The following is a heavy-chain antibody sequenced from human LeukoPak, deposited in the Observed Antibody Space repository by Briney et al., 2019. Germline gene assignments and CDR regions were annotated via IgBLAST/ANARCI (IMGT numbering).Heavy chain of an antibody. D-gene: IGHD3-10*01. V-gene: IGHV1-69*06. Sequence: APVKVSCKASGGTFSSYAISWVRQAPGQGFEWMGGIIPIFGTANYAQKFQGRVTITADKSTSTAYMELSSLRSEDTAVYYCARDGNYYGSGSQAFDIWGQGTMVTVSS. J-gene: IGHJ3*02. CDR2: IIPIFGTA. CDR1: GGTFSSYA. CDR3: ARDGNYYGSGSQAFDI.